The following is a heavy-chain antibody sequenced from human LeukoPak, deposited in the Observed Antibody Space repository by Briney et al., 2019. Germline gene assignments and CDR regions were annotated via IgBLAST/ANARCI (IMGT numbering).Heavy chain of an antibody. J-gene: IGHJ4*02. CDR3: AKTRDGYNYYDY. CDR1: GFTFDDYA. Sequence: PARSLKLSCAASGFTFDDYAMPWVRQAPGKGLEWVSGISWNSGSIGYADSVKGRFTISRDNAKNSLYLQMNSLRAEDTALYYCAKTRDGYNYYDYWGQGTLVTVSS. CDR2: ISWNSGSI. D-gene: IGHD5-24*01. V-gene: IGHV3-9*01.